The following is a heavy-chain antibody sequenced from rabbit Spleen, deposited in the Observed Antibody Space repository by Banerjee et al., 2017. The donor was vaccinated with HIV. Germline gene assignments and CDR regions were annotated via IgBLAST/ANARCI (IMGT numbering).Heavy chain of an antibody. Sequence: QEQLVESGGGLVKPEGSLTLTCKASGFSFSDREVMCWVRQAPGKGLQWIACINAYTAKPVYATWAKGRFTISRTSSTTVTLQMTSLTAADTATYFCVRDQAGDADHGPYYLNLWGPGTLVTVS. V-gene: IGHV1S45*01. CDR2: INAYTAKP. J-gene: IGHJ4*01. D-gene: IGHD6-1*01. CDR3: VRDQAGDADHGPYYLNL. CDR1: GFSFSDREV.